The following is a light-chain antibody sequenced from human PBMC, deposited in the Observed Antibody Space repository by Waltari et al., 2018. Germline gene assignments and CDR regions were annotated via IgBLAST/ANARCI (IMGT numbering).Light chain of an antibody. CDR2: DAS. CDR3: QKYVNLPAT. CDR1: QSVSKY. V-gene: IGKV3-20*01. J-gene: IGKJ1*01. Sequence: EIVLTQSPGTLSLSPGERANLPCRASQSVSKYLAWYQQKPGQAPRLPLYDASIRATGIPDRFSGSGSGTDFSLTISRLEPEDFAVYYCQKYVNLPATFGQGTKVEIK.